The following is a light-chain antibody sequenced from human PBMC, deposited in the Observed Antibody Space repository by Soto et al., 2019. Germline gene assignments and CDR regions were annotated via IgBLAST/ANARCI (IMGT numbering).Light chain of an antibody. Sequence: DIQLTQSPPSLSASVGDRVTITYRVSQSISTYLNCYRHKPGKVPNLLIYIVFNLQSGLPSRFSGSACGRDFILTISSLQPEHAAICCAQRSNNAHPDGSLSFGGGNKVEIK. CDR3: QRSNNAHPDGSLS. J-gene: IGKJ4*01. CDR1: QSISTY. V-gene: IGKV1-27*01. CDR2: IVF.